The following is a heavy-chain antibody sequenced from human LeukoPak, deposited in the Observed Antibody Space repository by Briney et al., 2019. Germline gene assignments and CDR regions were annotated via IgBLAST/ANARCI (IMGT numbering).Heavy chain of an antibody. CDR1: GGTFSSYA. J-gene: IGHJ4*02. CDR2: IIPILGIA. D-gene: IGHD5-18*01. V-gene: IGHV1-69*04. Sequence: VKVSCKASGGTFSSYAISWVRQAPGQGLEWMGRIIPILGIANYAQKFQGRVTITADKSTSTAYMELSSLRSEDTAVYYCAATGGLQLWKNNYDYWGQGTLVTVSS. CDR3: AATGGLQLWKNNYDY.